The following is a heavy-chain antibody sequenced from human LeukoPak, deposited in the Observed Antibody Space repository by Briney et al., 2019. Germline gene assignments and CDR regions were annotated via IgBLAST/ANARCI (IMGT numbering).Heavy chain of an antibody. CDR2: IYYSGST. J-gene: IGHJ4*02. Sequence: PSETLSLTCTVSGGSISSYYWSWLRQPPGKGLEWIGYIYYSGSTNYNPSLKSRVTISVDTSKNQFSLKLSSVTAADTAVYYCARDVYYDFWSGYLDYWGQGTLVTVSS. V-gene: IGHV4-59*01. CDR1: GGSISSYY. CDR3: ARDVYYDFWSGYLDY. D-gene: IGHD3-3*01.